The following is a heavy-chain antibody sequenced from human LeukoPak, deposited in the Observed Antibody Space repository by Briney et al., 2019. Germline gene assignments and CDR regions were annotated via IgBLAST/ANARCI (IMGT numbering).Heavy chain of an antibody. CDR1: GFTFSDYY. CDR3: ARDDYGGDSIENAFDV. Sequence: GGSLRLSCAASGFTFSDYYMSWIRQAPGKGLEWVANIKQDGSQKYYVDSVKGRFTISRDNAKNSLYLQMNSLRAEDTAVYYCARDDYGGDSIENAFDVWGQGTLLTVSS. J-gene: IGHJ3*01. V-gene: IGHV3-7*01. D-gene: IGHD4-23*01. CDR2: IKQDGSQK.